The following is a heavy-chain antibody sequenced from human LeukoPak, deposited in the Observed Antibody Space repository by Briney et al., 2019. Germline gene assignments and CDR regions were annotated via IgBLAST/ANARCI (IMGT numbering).Heavy chain of an antibody. Sequence: PGGSLRLSCAASGFTFSSYSMNWVRQAPGKGLEWVSYISSSSTIYYADSVKGRFTISRDNAKNSLYLQMNSLRAEDTAVYYCAKSTAAAGRKGLFDPWGQGTLVTVSS. J-gene: IGHJ5*02. CDR1: GFTFSSYS. CDR2: ISSSSTI. CDR3: AKSTAAAGRKGLFDP. V-gene: IGHV3-48*04. D-gene: IGHD6-13*01.